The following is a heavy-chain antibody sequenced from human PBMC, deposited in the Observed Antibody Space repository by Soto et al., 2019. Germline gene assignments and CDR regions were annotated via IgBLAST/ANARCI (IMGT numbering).Heavy chain of an antibody. V-gene: IGHV1-69*01. CDR2: IIPIFGTA. J-gene: IGHJ6*02. Sequence: VQLVQSGAEVKKPGSSVKVSCKASGGTFSSYAISWVRQAPGQGLEWMGGIIPIFGTANYAQKFQGRVTITANESTSTAYMEMSSLRSEDTAVYYCARVEGYCSSTSCYDYYYGMDVWGQGTTVTVSS. D-gene: IGHD2-2*01. CDR1: GGTFSSYA. CDR3: ARVEGYCSSTSCYDYYYGMDV.